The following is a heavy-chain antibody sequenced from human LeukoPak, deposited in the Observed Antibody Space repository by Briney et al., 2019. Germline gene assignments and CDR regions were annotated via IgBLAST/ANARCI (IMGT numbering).Heavy chain of an antibody. CDR1: GGSISSYY. D-gene: IGHD3-22*01. Sequence: SQTLSLTCTVSGGSISSYYWSWIRQPPGKGLEWIGYIYYSGSTNYNPSLKSRVTISVDTSKNQFSLKLSSVTAADTAVYYCARTTGSGYYYSFLFDYWGQGTLVTVSP. J-gene: IGHJ4*02. CDR3: ARTTGSGYYYSFLFDY. V-gene: IGHV4-59*01. CDR2: IYYSGST.